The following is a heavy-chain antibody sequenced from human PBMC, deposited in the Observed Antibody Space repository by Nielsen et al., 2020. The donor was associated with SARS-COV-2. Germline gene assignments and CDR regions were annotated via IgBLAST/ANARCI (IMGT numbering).Heavy chain of an antibody. CDR2: ISSSSSTI. Sequence: ESLKISCAASGFTFSSYSMNWVRQAPGKGLEWVSYISSSSSTIYYADSVKGRFTISRDNAKNSLYLQMNSLRAEDTAVYYCAMGRLSVWGQGTLVTVSS. V-gene: IGHV3-48*01. D-gene: IGHD3-16*02. CDR1: GFTFSSYS. J-gene: IGHJ4*02. CDR3: AMGRLSV.